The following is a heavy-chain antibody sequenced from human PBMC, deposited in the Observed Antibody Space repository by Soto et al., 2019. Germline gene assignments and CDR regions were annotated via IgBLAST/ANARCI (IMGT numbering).Heavy chain of an antibody. Sequence: QVQLVQSGAEVKKPGASVKVSCKASGYTFTSYGISWVRQAPGQGLEWMGWISAYNGNTNYAQKLQGRVTMTTDTSTSTAYMELRSLRSDDTAVYYCAVYCSSTSCYAPLYYYGMDVWGQGTTVTVSS. V-gene: IGHV1-18*01. J-gene: IGHJ6*02. D-gene: IGHD2-2*01. CDR2: ISAYNGNT. CDR1: GYTFTSYG. CDR3: AVYCSSTSCYAPLYYYGMDV.